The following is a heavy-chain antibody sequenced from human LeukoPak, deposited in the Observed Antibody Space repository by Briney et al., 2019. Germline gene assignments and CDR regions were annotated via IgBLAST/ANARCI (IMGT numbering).Heavy chain of an antibody. CDR1: GDSITGYY. Sequence: PSETLSLTCSVSGDSITGYYWAWIRQPPGKGLEWIGSVSYSGCTYYKPSLKSRVTISVDTSENQFSLKLSSVTAADRAVYYCARNPSSGDKRLWFGAFDIWGQGAMVTVSS. V-gene: IGHV4-39*01. CDR3: ARNPSSGDKRLWFGAFDI. J-gene: IGHJ3*02. CDR2: VSYSGCT. D-gene: IGHD3-10*01.